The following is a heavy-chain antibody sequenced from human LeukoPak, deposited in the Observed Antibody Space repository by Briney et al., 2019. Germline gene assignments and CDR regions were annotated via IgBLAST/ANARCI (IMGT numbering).Heavy chain of an antibody. CDR2: ISSSGGTT. CDR3: AKDRNGWPTNFDS. Sequence: GGSLRLSCAPSGFTFSTYAVNWVRQAPGKGLEWVSAISSSGGTTYYAEPVKGRFTLSRDNSKKTLYLQKNSLRAEDTAVYYCAKDRNGWPTNFDSWGQGTLVTVSA. J-gene: IGHJ4*02. CDR1: GFTFSTYA. V-gene: IGHV3-23*01. D-gene: IGHD6-19*01.